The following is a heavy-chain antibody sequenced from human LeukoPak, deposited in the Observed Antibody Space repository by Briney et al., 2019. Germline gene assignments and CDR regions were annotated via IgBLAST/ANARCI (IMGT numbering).Heavy chain of an antibody. J-gene: IGHJ4*02. Sequence: PGGSLRLSCAASGFAFRDFSMHWVRQAPGKGLEWVSAISGGGGNTYYADSMKGRFTISRDNSKNTLYLQMNSLRAEDTAVYYCAKCVAGRPDDYWGQGTLVTVSS. V-gene: IGHV3-23*01. D-gene: IGHD6-6*01. CDR1: GFAFRDFS. CDR3: AKCVAGRPDDY. CDR2: ISGGGGNT.